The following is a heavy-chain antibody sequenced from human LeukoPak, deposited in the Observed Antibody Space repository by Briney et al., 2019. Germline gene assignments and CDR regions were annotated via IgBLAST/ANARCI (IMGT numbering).Heavy chain of an antibody. Sequence: SETLSLACTVSGVSISSYYWSWIRQPPGKGLEWIGYIYYSGSTNYNPSLKSRVTISVDTSKNQFSLKLSSVTAADTAVYYCASLGGYVRDWGQGTLVTVSS. CDR3: ASLGGYVRD. D-gene: IGHD5-12*01. CDR2: IYYSGST. J-gene: IGHJ4*02. CDR1: GVSISSYY. V-gene: IGHV4-59*01.